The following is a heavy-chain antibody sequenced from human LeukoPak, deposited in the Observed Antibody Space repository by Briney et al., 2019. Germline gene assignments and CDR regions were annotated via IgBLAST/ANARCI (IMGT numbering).Heavy chain of an antibody. Sequence: SQTLSLTCTVSGGSISSGDYYWSWIRQPPGKGLEWIGYIYYSGSTNYNPSLKSRVTISVDTSKNQFSLKLSSVTAADTAVYYCARGGTRYYDFWSGYADGDFDYWGQGTLVTVSS. CDR3: ARGGTRYYDFWSGYADGDFDY. D-gene: IGHD3-3*01. J-gene: IGHJ4*02. CDR2: IYYSGST. V-gene: IGHV4-61*08. CDR1: GGSISSGDYY.